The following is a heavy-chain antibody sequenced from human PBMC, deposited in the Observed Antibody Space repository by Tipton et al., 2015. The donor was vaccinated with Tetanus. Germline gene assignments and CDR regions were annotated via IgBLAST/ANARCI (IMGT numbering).Heavy chain of an antibody. V-gene: IGHV4-61*08. CDR2: IYDSYDSGST. CDR1: GGSISNGDYY. D-gene: IGHD6-13*01. Sequence: LRLSCAVSGGSISNGDYYWTWIRQPPGKGLEWIGYIYDSYDSGSTKYNPSLKSRVTISVNTSKNQFSLRLTSVTAADTAVYYCARGFGSNWYYFDYWGQGTLVTVSS. J-gene: IGHJ4*02. CDR3: ARGFGSNWYYFDY.